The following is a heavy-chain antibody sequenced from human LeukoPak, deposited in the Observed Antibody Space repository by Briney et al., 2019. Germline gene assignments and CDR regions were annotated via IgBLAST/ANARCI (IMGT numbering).Heavy chain of an antibody. V-gene: IGHV3-48*01. D-gene: IGHD6-13*01. J-gene: IGHJ4*02. CDR1: GFTFSSYG. CDR2: IDSRSGAI. CDR3: ASWAGAAAGFSGPLDY. Sequence: GGSLRLSCGASGFTFSSYGMSWVRQAPGKGLEWISYIDSRSGAIYTADSVKGRFTISRDIAKNSLYLQMNSLRAEDTAVYYCASWAGAAAGFSGPLDYWGQGTLVTVSS.